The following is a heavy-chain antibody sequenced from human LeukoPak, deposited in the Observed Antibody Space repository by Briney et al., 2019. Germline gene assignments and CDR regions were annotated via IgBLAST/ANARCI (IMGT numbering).Heavy chain of an antibody. Sequence: ASVKVSCKTSGYSFTGYYMHWVRQAPGQGLEWMGWINPNSGGTKYAQKFQGRVTMTRDTSTSTAYMELSRLGSDDTAVYYCARDKARGGFDPWGQGTLVTVSS. CDR1: GYSFTGYY. V-gene: IGHV1-2*02. J-gene: IGHJ5*02. CDR2: INPNSGGT. CDR3: ARDKARGGFDP.